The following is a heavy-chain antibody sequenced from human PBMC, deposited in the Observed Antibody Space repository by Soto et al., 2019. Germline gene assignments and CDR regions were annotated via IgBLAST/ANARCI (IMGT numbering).Heavy chain of an antibody. Sequence: GGSLRLSCAASGFTFSSYAMSWVRQAPGKGLEWVSAISGSGGSTYYADSVKGRFTISRDNSKNTLYLQMNSLRAEDTAVYYCAKADSFEYSSSSDLVYWGQGTLVTVSS. CDR2: ISGSGGST. D-gene: IGHD6-6*01. CDR1: GFTFSSYA. V-gene: IGHV3-23*01. CDR3: AKADSFEYSSSSDLVY. J-gene: IGHJ4*02.